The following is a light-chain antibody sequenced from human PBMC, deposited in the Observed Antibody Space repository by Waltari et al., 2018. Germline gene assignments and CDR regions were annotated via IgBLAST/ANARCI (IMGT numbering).Light chain of an antibody. CDR2: EDN. CDR3: QSYDSSLWV. CDR1: SGSIASNY. Sequence: NFMLTQPHSVSESPGKTVTISCTGSSGSIASNYVQWYQPRPGSAPTTVIYEDNQRPSGVPDRFSGSIDSSSNSASLTISGLKTEDEADYYCQSYDSSLWVFGGGTKLTVL. J-gene: IGLJ3*02. V-gene: IGLV6-57*02.